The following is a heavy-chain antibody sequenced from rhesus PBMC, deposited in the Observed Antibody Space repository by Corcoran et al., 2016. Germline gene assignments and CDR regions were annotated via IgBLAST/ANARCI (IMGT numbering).Heavy chain of an antibody. Sequence: QLQLQESGPGLVKPSETLSITCAVSGGSISSNWWSWLRQPPGKGLEWIGRISGSGGSTSYNPSLKSRVTISTDTSKNQLSLKLISVTAADTAVYYCARTAAGTVDYWGQGVLVTVSS. CDR1: GGSISSNW. V-gene: IGHV4-173*01. CDR2: ISGSGGST. D-gene: IGHD5-24*01. J-gene: IGHJ4*01. CDR3: ARTAAGTVDY.